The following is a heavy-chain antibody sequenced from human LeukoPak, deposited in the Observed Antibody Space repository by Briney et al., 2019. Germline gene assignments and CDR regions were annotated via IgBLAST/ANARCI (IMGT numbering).Heavy chain of an antibody. CDR1: GYTFTSYY. D-gene: IGHD3-10*01. V-gene: IGHV1-46*01. Sequence: ASVKVSCKASGYTFTSYYMHWVRQAPGQGLGWMGIINPSGGSTSYAQKFQGRVTMTRDTSTSTVYMELSSLRSEDTAVYYCARCAGRGSYYYYGMDVWGQGTTVTVSS. CDR3: ARCAGRGSYYYYGMDV. CDR2: INPSGGST. J-gene: IGHJ6*02.